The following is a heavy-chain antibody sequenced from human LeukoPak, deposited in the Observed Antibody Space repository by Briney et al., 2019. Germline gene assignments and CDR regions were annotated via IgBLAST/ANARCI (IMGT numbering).Heavy chain of an antibody. CDR3: TKDGAATAPPEVMAV. D-gene: IGHD6-13*01. Sequence: GGSLRLSCRASGFTFRDYYMSWVRQAPGKGLEWLANINHEGSEKNYVDSVKGRFTISRDNTKNSVFLQMNSLRAEDTALYYCTKDGAATAPPEVMAVWGQGTTVTVSS. V-gene: IGHV3-7*01. CDR1: GFTFRDYY. CDR2: INHEGSEK. J-gene: IGHJ6*02.